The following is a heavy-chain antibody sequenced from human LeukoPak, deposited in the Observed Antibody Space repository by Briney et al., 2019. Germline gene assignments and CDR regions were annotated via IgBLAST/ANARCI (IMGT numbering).Heavy chain of an antibody. Sequence: ASVKVSCKASGYTFTGYYMHWVRQAPGQGPEWMGRINPNSGGTNYAQKFQGRVTMTRDTSISTAYMELSRLRSDDTAVYYCARATYYGSGSLYYHFDYWGQGTLVTVSS. V-gene: IGHV1-2*06. D-gene: IGHD3-10*01. CDR2: INPNSGGT. J-gene: IGHJ4*02. CDR3: ARATYYGSGSLYYHFDY. CDR1: GYTFTGYY.